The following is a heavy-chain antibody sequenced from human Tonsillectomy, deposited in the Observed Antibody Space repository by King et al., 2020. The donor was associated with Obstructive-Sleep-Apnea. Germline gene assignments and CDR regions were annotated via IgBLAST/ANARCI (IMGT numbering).Heavy chain of an antibody. Sequence: VQLVESGGGLVKPGGSLRLSCAASGFSFSDYYMSWIRQAPGKGLEWVSHISSTGSTIYYADSAKGRFTISRDNARNSLYLQMNSLRAEDTAVYYCAGNIVDGGGTEIDTFEISGQGTKVTVSS. CDR1: GFSFSDYY. J-gene: IGHJ3*02. CDR3: AGNIVDGGGTEIDTFEI. D-gene: IGHD4-23*01. CDR2: ISSTGSTI. V-gene: IGHV3-11*01.